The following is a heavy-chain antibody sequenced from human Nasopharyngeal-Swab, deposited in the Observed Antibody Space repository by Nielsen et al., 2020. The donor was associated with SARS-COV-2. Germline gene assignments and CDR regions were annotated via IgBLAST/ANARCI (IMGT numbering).Heavy chain of an antibody. D-gene: IGHD1-26*01. V-gene: IGHV3-23*01. Sequence: GEFLKISCAASGFTFSNYAMSWVRQAPGKGLEWVSGISASGGSTYYADSVKGRFTISRDSSNNTLYLQMNSLRAEDTAAYYCAKGGRAGATRRYYYGMDVWGQGTTVTVSS. CDR3: AKGGRAGATRRYYYGMDV. CDR1: GFTFSNYA. CDR2: ISASGGST. J-gene: IGHJ6*02.